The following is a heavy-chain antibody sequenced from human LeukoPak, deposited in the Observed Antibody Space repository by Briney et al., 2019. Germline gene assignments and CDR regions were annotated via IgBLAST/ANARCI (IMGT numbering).Heavy chain of an antibody. CDR3: AKDQGHAVIPLRFDY. Sequence: GGSLRLSCAASGFMFSYFAMSWVGQGPGKGLEGVSTIYYSGGNTYSADPVKGRFTISRDNAKNTLYLQMNSLRAEDTAVYYCAKDQGHAVIPLRFDYWGQGTLVTVSS. D-gene: IGHD2/OR15-2a*01. CDR1: GFMFSYFA. V-gene: IGHV3-23*01. J-gene: IGHJ4*02. CDR2: IYYSGGNT.